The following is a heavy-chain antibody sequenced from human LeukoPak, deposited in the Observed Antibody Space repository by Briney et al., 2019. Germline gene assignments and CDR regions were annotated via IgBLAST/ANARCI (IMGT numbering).Heavy chain of an antibody. V-gene: IGHV4-59*11. CDR3: ARGLRYSSGWYDYYMDV. Sequence: SETLSLTCGVSGGSISSHYWNWIRQPPGKGLEWIGYVYFTGSTNYNPSLTSRLTISVDTSKNQFSLKLISVTAADTAVYYCARGLRYSSGWYDYYMDVWGKGTTVTVSS. CDR2: VYFTGST. D-gene: IGHD6-19*01. J-gene: IGHJ6*03. CDR1: GGSISSHY.